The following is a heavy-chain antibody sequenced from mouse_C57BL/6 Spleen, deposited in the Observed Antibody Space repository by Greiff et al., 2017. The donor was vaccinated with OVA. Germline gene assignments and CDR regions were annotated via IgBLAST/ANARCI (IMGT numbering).Heavy chain of an antibody. CDR2: IDPETGGT. Sequence: QVQLQQSGAELVRPGASVTLSCKASGYSFTDYEMHWVKQTPVHGLEWIGAIDPETGGTAYNQKFKGKARLTADKSSSTAYMELRSLTSEDSAVYYCTREEGIYYYYFDYWGQGTTLTVSS. CDR3: TREEGIYYYYFDY. CDR1: GYSFTDYE. V-gene: IGHV1-15*01. J-gene: IGHJ2*01. D-gene: IGHD1-1*01.